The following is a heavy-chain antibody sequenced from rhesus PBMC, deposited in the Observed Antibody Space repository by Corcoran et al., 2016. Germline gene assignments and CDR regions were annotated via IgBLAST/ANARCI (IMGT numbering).Heavy chain of an antibody. J-gene: IGHJ4*01. CDR2: IYGSGSST. V-gene: IGHV4S11*01. CDR1: GGSLSSNS. CDR3: ARQGSSGWLFDY. D-gene: IGHD6-31*01. Sequence: QVQLQASGPGLVKPLETLSLTCAVSGGSLSSNSWSWIRQAPGKGLEWIGYIYGSGSSTNDNPSLKSRVTLSVDTSKNQLSLKLSSVTAADTAVYYCARQGSSGWLFDYWGQGVLVTVSA.